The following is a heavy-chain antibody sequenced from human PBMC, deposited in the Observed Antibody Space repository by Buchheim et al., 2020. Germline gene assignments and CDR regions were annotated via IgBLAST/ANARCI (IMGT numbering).Heavy chain of an antibody. V-gene: IGHV3-23*01. CDR2: ISGSGGST. D-gene: IGHD1-26*01. CDR1: GFTFSNYA. J-gene: IGHJ4*02. Sequence: EVQLLESGGGLVQPGGSLRLSCVAPGFTFSNYAMNWVRQAPGKGLEWVSEISGSGGSTYYADSVKGRFTISRDNSKNTLYLQMNSLRAEDTAVYYCARRVGTTTRYFDYWGQGTL. CDR3: ARRVGTTTRYFDY.